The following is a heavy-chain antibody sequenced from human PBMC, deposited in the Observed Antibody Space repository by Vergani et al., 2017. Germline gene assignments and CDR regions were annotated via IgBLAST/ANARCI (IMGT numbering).Heavy chain of an antibody. J-gene: IGHJ4*02. V-gene: IGHV3-74*01. CDR1: GFTFSNFW. Sequence: EVHLVESGGGLVQRGGSLRLSCTASGFTFSNFWMHWVRQAPGKGLVWVSRISSDGSTIYADSVKGRFTISRDNAKSSLYLEMNSLRDDDTAVYYCARAQNWGSGRFDSWGQGNLVTVSS. D-gene: IGHD7-27*01. CDR2: ISSDGST. CDR3: ARAQNWGSGRFDS.